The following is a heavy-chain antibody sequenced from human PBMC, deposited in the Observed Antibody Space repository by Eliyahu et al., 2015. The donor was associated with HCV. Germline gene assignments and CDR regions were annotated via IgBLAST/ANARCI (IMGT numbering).Heavy chain of an antibody. CDR1: DDSFRGYY. J-gene: IGHJ3*02. CDR3: ARASVVLWFGRDDAFDM. D-gene: IGHD3-10*01. CDR2: INHTGNT. V-gene: IGHV4-34*02. Sequence: QVQLQQWGAGLLKPSETLSLTCAXYDDSFRGYYWSWIRQPPGKGLEWIGEINHTGNTKYNPSFESRVTVSVDSSKKQFSLKVTSVTAADTAVYYCARASVVLWFGRDDAFDMWGQGTMVTVSS.